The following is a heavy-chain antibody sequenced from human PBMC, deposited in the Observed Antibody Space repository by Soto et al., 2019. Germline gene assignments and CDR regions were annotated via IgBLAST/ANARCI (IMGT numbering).Heavy chain of an antibody. J-gene: IGHJ4*02. D-gene: IGHD2-15*01. Sequence: PGGSLRLSCAASGFTFSTYGMHWVRQAPGKGLEWVATIWYDASNEYRADSVKGRFTISRDNSKNTLYLQMNSLRAEDTAVYYCAREQNVCGGGSCYSGYFDYWGQGTLVTVSS. CDR1: GFTFSTYG. CDR3: AREQNVCGGGSCYSGYFDY. V-gene: IGHV3-33*01. CDR2: IWYDASNE.